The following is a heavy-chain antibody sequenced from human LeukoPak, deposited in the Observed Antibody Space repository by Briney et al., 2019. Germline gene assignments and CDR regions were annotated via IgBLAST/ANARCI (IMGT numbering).Heavy chain of an antibody. Sequence: GGSLRLSCAASGFIFSRYWMNWVRQAPGKGLEWVANIKQDGSEKYYVDSVKGRFTISRDNAKNSLYLQMHSLRAEDTAVYYCARVFYITKDWGQGTLVTVSS. J-gene: IGHJ4*02. D-gene: IGHD3-10*01. CDR3: ARVFYITKD. V-gene: IGHV3-7*01. CDR1: GFIFSRYW. CDR2: IKQDGSEK.